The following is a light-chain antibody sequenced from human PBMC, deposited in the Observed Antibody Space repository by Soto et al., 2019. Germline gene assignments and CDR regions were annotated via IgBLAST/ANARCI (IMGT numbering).Light chain of an antibody. V-gene: IGKV3-15*01. CDR1: QSVSSN. CDR2: GAS. Sequence: EIVMTQSPGTLSVSPGERATLSCRASQSVSSNLAWYQQKPGQAPRLLIYGASTRATGIPARFSGSGSGTEFTLTISSLQSEDFAVYYCQQYKNWPPYTVGQGTKVDIK. J-gene: IGKJ2*01. CDR3: QQYKNWPPYT.